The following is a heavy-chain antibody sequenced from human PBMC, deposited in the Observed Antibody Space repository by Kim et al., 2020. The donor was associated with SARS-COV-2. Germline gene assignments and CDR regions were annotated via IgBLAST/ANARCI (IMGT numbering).Heavy chain of an antibody. D-gene: IGHD2-2*01. CDR1: GGSISGYY. Sequence: SETLSLTCTASGGSISGYYWSGIRQPAGKGPELIGHVYTSGSTQYNPSLRSRVTMSVDASKNQFSLKMSSVTAADTAVYYCARGGASSKYFDLWGRGTLVPLSS. CDR3: ARGGASSKYFDL. J-gene: IGHJ2*01. V-gene: IGHV4-4*07. CDR2: VYTSGST.